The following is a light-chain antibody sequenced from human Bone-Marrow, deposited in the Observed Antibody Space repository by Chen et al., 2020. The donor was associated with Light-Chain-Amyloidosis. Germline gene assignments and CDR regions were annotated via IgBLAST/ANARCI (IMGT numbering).Light chain of an antibody. CDR1: SSDVGGDNH. CDR2: EVT. J-gene: IGLJ1*01. Sequence: QSALTQPVSVSGSPGQSITISCTGTSSDVGGDNHVSWYQQHPAKAPKLMIYEVTNRPSWVPDRFSGSKSDNTASLTISGLQTEDEADYFCSSYTITNTLVFGSGTRVTVL. CDR3: SSYTITNTLV. V-gene: IGLV2-14*01.